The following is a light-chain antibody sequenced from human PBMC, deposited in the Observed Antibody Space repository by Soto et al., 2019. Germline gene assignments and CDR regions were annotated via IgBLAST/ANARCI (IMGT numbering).Light chain of an antibody. Sequence: EIVLTQSPGTLSLSPGERATLSCRASQSVSSSYLAWYQQKPGQAPRLLIYGASSRATGIPDRFSGSGSGPDFTLTISRLEPEDFAVYSCQQYGSSPLTFGGGTQVEIK. J-gene: IGKJ4*01. V-gene: IGKV3-20*01. CDR3: QQYGSSPLT. CDR1: QSVSSSY. CDR2: GAS.